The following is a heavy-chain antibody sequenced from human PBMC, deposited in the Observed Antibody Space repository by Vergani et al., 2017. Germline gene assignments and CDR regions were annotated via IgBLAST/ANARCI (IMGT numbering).Heavy chain of an antibody. V-gene: IGHV1-46*01. CDR2: INPSGGST. Sequence: QVQLVQSGAEVKKPGASVKVSCKASGYTFTSYYMHWVRQAPGQGLEWMGIINPSGGSTSYAQKFQGRVTMTRDTSTSTVYMELSSLRSEDTAVYHCARESRYCSSTSCYVGRDWFDPWGQGTLVTVSS. CDR3: ARESRYCSSTSCYVGRDWFDP. J-gene: IGHJ5*02. D-gene: IGHD2-2*01. CDR1: GYTFTSYY.